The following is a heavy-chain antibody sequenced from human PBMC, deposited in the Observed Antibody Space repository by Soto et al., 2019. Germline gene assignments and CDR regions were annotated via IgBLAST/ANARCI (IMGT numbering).Heavy chain of an antibody. D-gene: IGHD2-8*02. CDR1: GGSISNYY. CDR3: ARDKITGLFDY. V-gene: IGHV4-59*01. J-gene: IGHJ4*02. Sequence: PSETLSLTCTVSGGSISNYYWNWIRQSPGKGLEWIGYIYSSGSTHYNPSLQNRVTISIDTSKNQVSLKVNSVTAADTAVYYCARDKITGLFDYWGQGTLVTVS. CDR2: IYSSGST.